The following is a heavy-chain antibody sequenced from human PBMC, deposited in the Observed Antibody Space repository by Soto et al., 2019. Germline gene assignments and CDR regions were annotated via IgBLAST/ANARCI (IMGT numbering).Heavy chain of an antibody. J-gene: IGHJ6*02. CDR3: ARARFSQWSQDYYGLDV. CDR2: INHSGSP. D-gene: IGHD3-3*01. Sequence: SETLSLTCGLSGSLPVGSLSTYFWTWIRQPPGKGLEWIGEINHSGSPNYSPSLRGRVTISLDTSKKQFSVNLSSVTAADTAVYFCARARFSQWSQDYYGLDVWGQGTTVTVSS. V-gene: IGHV4-34*01. CDR1: GSLPVGSLSTYF.